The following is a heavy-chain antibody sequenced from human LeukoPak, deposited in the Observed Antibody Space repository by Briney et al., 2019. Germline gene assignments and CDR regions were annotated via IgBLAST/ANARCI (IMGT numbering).Heavy chain of an antibody. J-gene: IGHJ5*02. CDR3: ARAYYDFWSGYYTDNWFDP. CDR2: INHSGST. V-gene: IGHV4-34*01. Sequence: SETLSLTCAVYGGSFSGYYWSWIRQPPGKGLEWIGEINHSGSTYYNPSLKSRVTISVDTSKNQFSLKLSSVTAADTAVYYCARAYYDFWSGYYTDNWFDPWGQGTLVTVSS. CDR1: GGSFSGYY. D-gene: IGHD3-3*01.